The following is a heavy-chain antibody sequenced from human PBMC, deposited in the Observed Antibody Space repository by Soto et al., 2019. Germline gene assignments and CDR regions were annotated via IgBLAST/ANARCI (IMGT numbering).Heavy chain of an antibody. CDR1: GITFINAW. CDR2: IYYSGST. Sequence: GSLRLSCAASGITFINAWMGWVRQAPGKGLEWIGYIYYSGSTNYNPSLKSRVTISVDTSKNQFSLKLSSVTAADTAVYYCARDSRNGYYFDYWGQGTLVTVSS. J-gene: IGHJ4*02. D-gene: IGHD2-8*01. CDR3: ARDSRNGYYFDY. V-gene: IGHV4-59*01.